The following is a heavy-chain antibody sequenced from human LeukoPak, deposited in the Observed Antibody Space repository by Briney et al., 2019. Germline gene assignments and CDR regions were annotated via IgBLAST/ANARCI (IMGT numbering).Heavy chain of an antibody. D-gene: IGHD1-26*01. CDR2: IYYSGSP. V-gene: IGHV4-39*01. CDR1: GGSISSSSYY. Sequence: PSETLSLTCSVSGGSISSSSYYWAWIRQPPGKGLEWIGSIYYSGSPYYNPSLQSRVTISVDTSKNQFSLKLSSVTAADTAVYYCASGRGSYYGTFYFDYWGQGTLVTVSS. CDR3: ASGRGSYYGTFYFDY. J-gene: IGHJ4*02.